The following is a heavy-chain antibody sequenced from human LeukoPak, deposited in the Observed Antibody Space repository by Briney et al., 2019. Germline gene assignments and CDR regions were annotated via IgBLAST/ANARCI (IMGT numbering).Heavy chain of an antibody. J-gene: IGHJ6*03. CDR2: IYSGGST. V-gene: IGHV3-66*02. Sequence: GSLRLSCAASGFTVSSNYMSWVRQAPGKGLEWVSVIYSGGSTYYADSVKGRFTISRDNSKNTLYLQMNSLRAEDTAVYYCARESLGFYYYMDVWGKGTTVTVSS. CDR3: ARESLGFYYYMDV. CDR1: GFTVSSNY.